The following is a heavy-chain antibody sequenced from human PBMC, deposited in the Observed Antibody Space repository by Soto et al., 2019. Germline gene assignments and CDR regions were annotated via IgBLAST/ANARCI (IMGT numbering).Heavy chain of an antibody. V-gene: IGHV4-61*01. D-gene: IGHD2-21*02. J-gene: IGHJ4*02. Sequence: SETLSLTCTVSGDSVSSSSYYWDWIRQPPGKGLEWIGYIYYSGSTNYNPSLKSRVTISVDTSKNQFSLKLSSVTAADTAVYYCARATDSYCGGDCLREAFDYWGQGTLVTVSS. CDR1: GDSVSSSSYY. CDR3: ARATDSYCGGDCLREAFDY. CDR2: IYYSGST.